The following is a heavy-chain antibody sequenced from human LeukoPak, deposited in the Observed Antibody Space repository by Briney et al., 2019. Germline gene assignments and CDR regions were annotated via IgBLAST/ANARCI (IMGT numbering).Heavy chain of an antibody. J-gene: IGHJ4*02. CDR1: GFTFSSYW. CDR2: IKQDGSEK. D-gene: IGHD6-19*01. V-gene: IGHV3-7*04. CDR3: VRVATDHGWHTSFDY. Sequence: GGSLRLSCAASGFTFSSYWMNWVRQAPGEGLEWVGNIKQDGSEKYYVDSVKGRFTISRDNAKNSMYLQMNSLRVEETAVYYCVRVATDHGWHTSFDYWGQGTLVTVSS.